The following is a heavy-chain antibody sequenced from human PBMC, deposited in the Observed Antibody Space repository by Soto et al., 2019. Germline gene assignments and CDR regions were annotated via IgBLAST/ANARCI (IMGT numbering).Heavy chain of an antibody. CDR1: GYTFTGYY. V-gene: IGHV1-2*04. Sequence: ASVKVSCKASGYTFTGYYMHWVRQAPGQGLEWIGWINPNSGGTNYAQKFQGWVTMTRDTSISTAYMELSRLRSDDTAVYYCATHYCSSTSCYPSAQPFDYWGQGTLVTVSS. D-gene: IGHD2-2*01. CDR2: INPNSGGT. J-gene: IGHJ4*02. CDR3: ATHYCSSTSCYPSAQPFDY.